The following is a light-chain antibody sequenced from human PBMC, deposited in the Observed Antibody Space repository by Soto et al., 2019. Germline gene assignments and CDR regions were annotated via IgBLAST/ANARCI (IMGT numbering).Light chain of an antibody. CDR1: HSIDTS. J-gene: IGKJ2*01. CDR3: HQYKSYTPYT. CDR2: DAS. Sequence: DIPMTQSPSALSASLGDRVTITCRASHSIDTSLAWYQQRPGKAPNLLIFDASSLASGVPSRFSGGGSGTEFTLTLSNLQPDDSGTYYCHQYKSYTPYTIGQGTKVEIK. V-gene: IGKV1-5*01.